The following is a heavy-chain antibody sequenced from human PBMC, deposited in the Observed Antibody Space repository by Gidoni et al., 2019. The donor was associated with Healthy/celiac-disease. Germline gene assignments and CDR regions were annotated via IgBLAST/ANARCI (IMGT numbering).Heavy chain of an antibody. CDR2: IIPILGIA. J-gene: IGHJ6*02. CDR1: GGTFSSYA. CDR3: ARVVLWFGELEYGMDV. Sequence: QVQLVQSGAEVKKPGSSVQVSCKASGGTFSSYAISWVRQAPGQGLEWMGRIIPILGIANYAQKFQGRVTITADKSTSTAYMELSSLRSEDTAVYYCARVVLWFGELEYGMDVWGQGTTVTVSS. V-gene: IGHV1-69*04. D-gene: IGHD3-10*01.